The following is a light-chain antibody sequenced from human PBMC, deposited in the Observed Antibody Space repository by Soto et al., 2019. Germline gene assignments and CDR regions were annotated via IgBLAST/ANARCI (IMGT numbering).Light chain of an antibody. Sequence: DIQMTQSPSTLSASVGDRVTITCRASQSISSWLAWYQQKPGKAPKVLIYKASSLESGVPSRFSGSGSGTEFTLTISSLQSDDFATYYCQQYNSYSLTFGQGTKVDIK. J-gene: IGKJ1*01. V-gene: IGKV1-5*03. CDR3: QQYNSYSLT. CDR2: KAS. CDR1: QSISSW.